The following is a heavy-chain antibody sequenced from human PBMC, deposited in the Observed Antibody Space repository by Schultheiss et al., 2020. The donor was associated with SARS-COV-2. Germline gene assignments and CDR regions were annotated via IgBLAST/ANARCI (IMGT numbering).Heavy chain of an antibody. CDR3: ARRRYYDSYGGRNWFDP. D-gene: IGHD3-22*01. J-gene: IGHJ5*02. V-gene: IGHV4-61*05. CDR2: IYYSGRT. Sequence: SETLSLTCTVSGGSISSSSYYWGWIRQPPGKGLEWIGYIYYSGRTNYNPSLKSRGTITVDTYKNQFSLKLRSVTAADTAVFYCARRRYYDSYGGRNWFDPWGQGTLVTVSS. CDR1: GGSISSSSYY.